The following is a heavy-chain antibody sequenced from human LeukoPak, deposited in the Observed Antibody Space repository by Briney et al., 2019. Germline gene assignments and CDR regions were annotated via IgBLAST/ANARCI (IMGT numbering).Heavy chain of an antibody. CDR2: IYPGDSDT. CDR3: ARQNKHSGSLTLFDY. D-gene: IGHD1-26*01. J-gene: IGHJ4*02. V-gene: IGHV5-51*01. Sequence: GESLKISCKGSGYSFTSYWIGWVRQMPGKGLEWMGIIYPGDSDTRYSPSFQGQVTISADKSISTAYLQWSSLKASDTAMYYCARQNKHSGSLTLFDYWGQGTLVTVSS. CDR1: GYSFTSYW.